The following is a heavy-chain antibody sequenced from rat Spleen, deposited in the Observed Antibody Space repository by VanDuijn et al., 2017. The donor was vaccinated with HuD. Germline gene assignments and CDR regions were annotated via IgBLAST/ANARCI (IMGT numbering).Heavy chain of an antibody. D-gene: IGHD1-4*01. Sequence: EVQLVESGGGLVQPGRSLKLSCAASGFTFSDYYMAWVRQAPKKGLEWVASISSEGSSIYYGDSVKGRFTISRDNAKSTLYLQMDSLRSEDTATYYCTTGYNNPYWYFDFWGPGTMVTVSS. CDR1: GFTFSDYY. V-gene: IGHV5-22*01. J-gene: IGHJ1*01. CDR2: ISSEGSSI. CDR3: TTGYNNPYWYFDF.